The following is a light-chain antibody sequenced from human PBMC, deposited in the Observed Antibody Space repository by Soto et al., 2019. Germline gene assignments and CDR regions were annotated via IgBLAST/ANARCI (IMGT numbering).Light chain of an antibody. V-gene: IGKV4-1*01. CDR1: QSVLYSSNNKNY. CDR3: QQYYSTWIT. J-gene: IGKJ5*01. CDR2: WAS. Sequence: DIVMTQSPDSLAVSLGERATINCKSSQSVLYSSNNKNYLAWYQQKPGQPPKLLIYWASTRESGVPGRFSGSGSGTDFTLTISSLQAEDVAVYYCQQYYSTWITFGQGTRLEIK.